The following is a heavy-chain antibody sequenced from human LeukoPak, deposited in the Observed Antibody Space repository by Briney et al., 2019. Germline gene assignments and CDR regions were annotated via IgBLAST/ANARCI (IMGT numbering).Heavy chain of an antibody. CDR2: IIPIFGTA. V-gene: IGHV1-69*05. CDR1: GGTFSSYA. CDR3: ARRDAFGI. Sequence: SVKVSCKASGGTFSSYAISWVRQAPGQGLEWMGGIIPIFGTANYAQKFQGRVTITTDESTSTAYMDLLRSEDTAVYYCARRDAFGIWGQGTMVTVSS. J-gene: IGHJ3*02.